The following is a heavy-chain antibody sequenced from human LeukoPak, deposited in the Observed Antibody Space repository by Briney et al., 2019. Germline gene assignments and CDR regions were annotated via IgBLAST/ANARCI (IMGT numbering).Heavy chain of an antibody. J-gene: IGHJ6*02. V-gene: IGHV1-8*01. Sequence: ASVKVSCKASGYTFTSYDINWVRQATGQGLEWMGWMNPNSGSTGYAQKFQGRVTMTRNTSISTAYMELSSLRSEDTAVYYCAVSSIVLMVYAPYYYYGMDVWGQGTTVTVSS. D-gene: IGHD2-8*01. CDR1: GYTFTSYD. CDR2: MNPNSGST. CDR3: AVSSIVLMVYAPYYYYGMDV.